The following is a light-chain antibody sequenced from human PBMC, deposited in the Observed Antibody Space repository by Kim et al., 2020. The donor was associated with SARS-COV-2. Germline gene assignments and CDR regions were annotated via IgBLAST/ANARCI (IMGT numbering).Light chain of an antibody. CDR2: AAS. Sequence: ASVGDRLPITGRASQDISNYLAWFKLKPGKAPKLLIYAASALQPGVPSRFSGSVSGTDFTLTVTSLQPEDVATYYCQKCDSAPWTFGQGTKVDIK. V-gene: IGKV1-27*01. J-gene: IGKJ1*01. CDR1: QDISNY. CDR3: QKCDSAPWT.